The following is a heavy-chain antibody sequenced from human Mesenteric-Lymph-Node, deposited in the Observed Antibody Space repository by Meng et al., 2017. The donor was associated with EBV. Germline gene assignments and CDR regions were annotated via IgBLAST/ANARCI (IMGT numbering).Heavy chain of an antibody. CDR2: VIHSGNT. Sequence: QVQLPQWGAGLLKPSETLSLTCDVYGDSFSAYYWRWIRQPPGRGLEWIGDVIHSGNTSYSPSLKSRVTISVDTSKRQFSLKLRSMTAADTAVHYCATGWGKANYWGQGTLVTVSS. CDR1: GDSFSAYY. D-gene: IGHD3-16*01. J-gene: IGHJ4*02. CDR3: ATGWGKANY. V-gene: IGHV4-34*12.